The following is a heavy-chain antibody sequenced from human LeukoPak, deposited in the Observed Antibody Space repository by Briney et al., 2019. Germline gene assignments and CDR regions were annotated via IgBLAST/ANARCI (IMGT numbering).Heavy chain of an antibody. V-gene: IGHV4-34*01. CDR1: VGSFSGYY. J-gene: IGHJ4*02. CDR2: IYYSGST. D-gene: IGHD1-1*01. Sequence: PSETLSLTCVVYVGSFSGYYWSGIRQPPGKGVEGIGSIYYSGSTYYNPSLKSRVTISVDTSKNQFSLKLSSVPAADTAVYYCARDRIGSAYRVDYFDYWGQGTLVTVSS. CDR3: ARDRIGSAYRVDYFDY.